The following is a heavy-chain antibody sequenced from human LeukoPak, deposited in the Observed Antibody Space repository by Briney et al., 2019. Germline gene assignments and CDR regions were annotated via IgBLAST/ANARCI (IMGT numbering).Heavy chain of an antibody. D-gene: IGHD6-13*01. CDR2: IYYSGST. Sequence: PGGSLRLSCAASGFTFSSYAMSWVRQAPGKGLEWIGSIYYSGSTYYNPSLKSRVTISVDTSKNQFSLKLSSVTAADTAVYYCASRYSSSWYYFDYWGQGTLVTVSS. CDR3: ASRYSSSWYYFDY. J-gene: IGHJ4*02. V-gene: IGHV4-39*01. CDR1: GFTFSSYA.